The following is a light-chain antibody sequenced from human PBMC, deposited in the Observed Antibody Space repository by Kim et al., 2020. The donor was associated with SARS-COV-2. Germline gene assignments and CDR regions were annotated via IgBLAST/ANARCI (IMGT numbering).Light chain of an antibody. V-gene: IGLV2-8*01. CDR3: SSYAGSNNFV. J-gene: IGLJ1*01. Sequence: RSVTISCTGTSSDVGGYNYVSWYQQHPGKAPKLLTYEVSKRPSGVPDRFSGSKSGNTASLTVSGLQAEDEADYYCSSYAGSNNFVFGTGTKVTVL. CDR1: SSDVGGYNY. CDR2: EVS.